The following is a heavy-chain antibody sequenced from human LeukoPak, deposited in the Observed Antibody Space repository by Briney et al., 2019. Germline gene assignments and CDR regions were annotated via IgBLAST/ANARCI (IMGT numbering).Heavy chain of an antibody. V-gene: IGHV4-61*02. CDR2: IYTSGST. J-gene: IGHJ4*02. CDR3: ARGNSGWYYFDY. CDR1: GGSISSSSYY. Sequence: SETLSLTCTVSGGSISSSSYYWSWIRQPAGKGLEWIGRIYTSGSTNYNPSLKSRVTISVDTSKNQFSLKLSSVTAADTAVYYCARGNSGWYYFDYWGQGTLVTVSS. D-gene: IGHD6-19*01.